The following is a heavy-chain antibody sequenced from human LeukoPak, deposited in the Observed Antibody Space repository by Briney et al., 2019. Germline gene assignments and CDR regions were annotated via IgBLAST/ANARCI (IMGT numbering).Heavy chain of an antibody. CDR2: IYPGDSDT. D-gene: IGHD2-15*01. Sequence: GESLQISCQGSGYSFTSYWIGWVRQMPGKGLEWMGIIYPGDSDTRYSPSFQGQVTISADKSISTAYLQWSSLKASDTAMYYCARLRRVAATSSDYWGQGTLVTVSS. CDR3: ARLRRVAATSSDY. CDR1: GYSFTSYW. V-gene: IGHV5-51*01. J-gene: IGHJ4*02.